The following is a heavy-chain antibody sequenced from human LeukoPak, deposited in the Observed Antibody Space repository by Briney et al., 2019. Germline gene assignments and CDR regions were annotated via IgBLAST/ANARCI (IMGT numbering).Heavy chain of an antibody. CDR1: GGSISSYY. CDR2: FFSSGNT. J-gene: IGHJ4*02. D-gene: IGHD3-10*01. V-gene: IGHV4-4*07. Sequence: SETLSLTCTVSGGSISSYYWMWIRQPAGKGLEWIGRFFSSGNTNYNPSFKSRATISVDKSKNQFSLKLTSVTAADTAVYYCARFSGIYGHYSWRQGTLVSVSS. CDR3: ARFSGIYGHYS.